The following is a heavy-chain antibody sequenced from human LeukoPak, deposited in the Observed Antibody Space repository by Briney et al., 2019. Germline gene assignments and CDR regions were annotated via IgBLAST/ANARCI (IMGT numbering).Heavy chain of an antibody. V-gene: IGHV3-23*01. CDR2: ISGSGGGT. J-gene: IGHJ4*02. CDR1: GFTFSSYA. Sequence: GGSLRLSCAASGFTFSSYAMSWVRQAPGKGLEWVSAISGSGGGTYYADSVKGRFTIPRNNSKKTLYLQMNSLRAEDTAVYYCAVSGRPHFDYWGQGNLVTVSS. D-gene: IGHD6-25*01. CDR3: AVSGRPHFDY.